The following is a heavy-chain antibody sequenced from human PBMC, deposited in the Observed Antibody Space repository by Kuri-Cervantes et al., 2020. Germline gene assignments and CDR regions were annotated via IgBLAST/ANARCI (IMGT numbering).Heavy chain of an antibody. CDR1: GGTFSSYA. Sequence: ASVKVSCKASGGTFSSYAISWVRQAPGQGLEWMGWISAYNGNTNYAQKLQGRVTMTTDTSTSTAYMELRSLRSDDTAVYYCARSTTPYCSSTSCRNYYYYYYMDVWGKGTTVTVSS. V-gene: IGHV1-18*01. CDR3: ARSTTPYCSSTSCRNYYYYYYMDV. J-gene: IGHJ6*03. CDR2: ISAYNGNT. D-gene: IGHD2-2*01.